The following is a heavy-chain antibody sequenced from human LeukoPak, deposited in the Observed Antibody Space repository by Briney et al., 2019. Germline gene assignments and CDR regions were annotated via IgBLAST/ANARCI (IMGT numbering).Heavy chain of an antibody. Sequence: SETLSLTRAVYGGSFSGYYWSWIRQPPGKGLEWIGEINHSGSTNYNPSLKSRVTISVDTSKNQFSLKLSSVTAADTAVYYCARDDYGDFYYYYYMDVWGKGTTVTVSS. CDR2: INHSGST. J-gene: IGHJ6*03. CDR1: GGSFSGYY. V-gene: IGHV4-34*01. D-gene: IGHD4-17*01. CDR3: ARDDYGDFYYYYYMDV.